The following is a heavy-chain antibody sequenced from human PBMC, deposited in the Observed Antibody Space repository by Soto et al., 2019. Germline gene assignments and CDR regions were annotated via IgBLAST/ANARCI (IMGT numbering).Heavy chain of an antibody. J-gene: IGHJ4*02. CDR2: ISGSGGNT. V-gene: IGHV3-23*01. CDR1: GFTFSSYA. D-gene: IGHD3-22*01. Sequence: EVQLLESGGGLVQPGGSLRLSCAASGFTFSSYAMSWVRQAPGKGLEWVSAISGSGGNTYYADSVKGRFTISRDNSKNTLYLQMNSLRAEDTAAYYCCLGGYWFFDYWGQGALVTVSS. CDR3: CLGGYWFFDY.